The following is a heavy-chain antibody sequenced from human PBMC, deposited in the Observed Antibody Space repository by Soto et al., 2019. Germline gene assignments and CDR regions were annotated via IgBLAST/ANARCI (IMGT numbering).Heavy chain of an antibody. CDR2: LSRGDER. J-gene: IGHJ6*02. D-gene: IGHD3-16*01. Sequence: QVQLQESGPGLVKPSETLSLTCTVSGAPITTTKWWAWVRLPPGKGLEGIGELSRGDERSSNPSLEGRFTMSLDKSNNHFSLKLTSVTAADTAIYYCATQTISYTWGVWGRGTSVTVSS. CDR3: ATQTISYTWGV. V-gene: IGHV4-4*02. CDR1: GAPITTTKW.